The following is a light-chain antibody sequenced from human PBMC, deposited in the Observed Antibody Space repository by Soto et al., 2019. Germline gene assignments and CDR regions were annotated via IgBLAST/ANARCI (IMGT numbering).Light chain of an antibody. Sequence: QSALTQPASVSGSPGQSITISCTGTSSDVGGYNYVSWHQQHPGKAPKLMIYDVSNRPSGVSNHFSGSKSGNTASLTISGLQAEDEADYYCSSYTSSSTVIFGGGTKLTVL. CDR3: SSYTSSSTVI. CDR1: SSDVGGYNY. V-gene: IGLV2-14*01. J-gene: IGLJ2*01. CDR2: DVS.